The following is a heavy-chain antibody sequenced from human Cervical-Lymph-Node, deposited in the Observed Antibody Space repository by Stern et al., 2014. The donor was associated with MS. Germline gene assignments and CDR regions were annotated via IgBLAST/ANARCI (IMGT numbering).Heavy chain of an antibody. CDR1: GGTISNYS. CDR3: ARATSDYIWGTYRFLDS. J-gene: IGHJ4*02. D-gene: IGHD3-16*02. Sequence: VQMVESGAEVKKPGSSVKVSCKVSGGTISNYSIGWVRQAPGQGLEWMGGIIPMFGIANYAEKFQDRVTITADESTSTAYMDLSSLRSEDTAVYYCARATSDYIWGTYRFLDSWGQGTLVIVSS. CDR2: IIPMFGIA. V-gene: IGHV1-69*01.